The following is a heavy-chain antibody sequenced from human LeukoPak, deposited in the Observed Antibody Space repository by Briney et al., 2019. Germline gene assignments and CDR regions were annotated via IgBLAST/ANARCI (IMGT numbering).Heavy chain of an antibody. V-gene: IGHV1-18*01. CDR3: ARAPSYGDYGGDH. J-gene: IGHJ4*02. CDR2: ISANNGVT. D-gene: IGHD4-17*01. CDR1: GYTFTNYG. Sequence: DSVKVSCKASGYTFTNYGISWVRQATGQGLEWMGWISANNGVTNYAQKLQGRATMTTDTSTNTAYMELGSLRSDDTAVYYCARAPSYGDYGGDHWGQGTLLTVSS.